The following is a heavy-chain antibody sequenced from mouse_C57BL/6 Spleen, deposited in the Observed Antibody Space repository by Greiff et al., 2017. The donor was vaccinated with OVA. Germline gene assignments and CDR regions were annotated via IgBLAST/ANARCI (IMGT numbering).Heavy chain of an antibody. D-gene: IGHD1-1*01. CDR3: ARGDYYGSSYFDY. V-gene: IGHV1-55*01. Sequence: VQLQQPGAELVKPGASVKMSCKASGYTFTSYWITWVKQRPGQGLEWIGDIYPGSGSTNYNEKFKSKATLTVATSSSTAYMQLSSLTSEDSAVYYCARGDYYGSSYFDYWGQGTTLTVSS. CDR1: GYTFTSYW. CDR2: IYPGSGST. J-gene: IGHJ2*01.